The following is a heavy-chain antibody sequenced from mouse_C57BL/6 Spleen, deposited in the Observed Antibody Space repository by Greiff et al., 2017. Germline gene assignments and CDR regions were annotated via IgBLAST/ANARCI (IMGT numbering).Heavy chain of an antibody. J-gene: IGHJ3*01. D-gene: IGHD2-10*01. CDR2: IYPGDGDT. CDR1: GYAFSSYW. CDR3: ARRTYYGNYASWFAY. V-gene: IGHV1-80*01. Sequence: LKQSGASVKISCKASGYAFSSYWMNWVKQRPGKGLEWIGQIYPGDGDTNYNGKFKGKATLTADKSSSTAYMQLSSLTSEDSAVYFCARRTYYGNYASWFAYWGQGTLVTVSA.